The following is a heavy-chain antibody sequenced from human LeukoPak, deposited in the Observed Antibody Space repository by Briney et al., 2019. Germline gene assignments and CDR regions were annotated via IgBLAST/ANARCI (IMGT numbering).Heavy chain of an antibody. D-gene: IGHD3-22*01. V-gene: IGHV3-21*01. Sequence: GGSLRLSCAASGFTFSSYSMNWVRQAPGKGLEWVSSISSSSSYIYYADSVKGRFTISRDNAKNSLYLQMNSLRAEDTAVYYCAREDSSGYYLGAFDIWGQGTMVTVSS. J-gene: IGHJ3*02. CDR3: AREDSSGYYLGAFDI. CDR2: ISSSSSYI. CDR1: GFTFSSYS.